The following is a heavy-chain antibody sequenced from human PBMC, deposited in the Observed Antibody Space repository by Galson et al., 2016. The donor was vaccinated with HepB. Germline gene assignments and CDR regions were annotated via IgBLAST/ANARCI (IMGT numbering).Heavy chain of an antibody. CDR2: TSYDGSNK. D-gene: IGHD2-15*01. CDR1: GFTFSAYV. V-gene: IGHV3-30*18. J-gene: IGHJ1*01. CDR3: AKDITDLVVVIAAQH. Sequence: SLRLSCAASGFTFSAYVMHWVRQAPGKGLEWVAVTSYDGSNKYYADSVMGRFTISRANSKNTLYLQMNSLRAEDSAVYYCAKDITDLVVVIAAQHWGQGTLVTVSS.